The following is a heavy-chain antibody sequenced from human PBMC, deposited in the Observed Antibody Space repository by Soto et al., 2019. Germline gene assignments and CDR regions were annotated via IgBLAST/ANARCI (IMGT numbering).Heavy chain of an antibody. V-gene: IGHV4-31*02. CDR2: IFYTVTI. J-gene: IGHJ3*02. CDR1: GASLNSGEYY. D-gene: IGHD3-22*01. CDR3: ARGLGSDNNGHFPAAFGI. Sequence: QVQLQESGPGLAKPSQTVYLTCTVSGASLNSGEYYWTWIRQVPGKDLEWIGHIFYTVTIFSTPSLRSRVLMSIDTSDNDFSLKLESVTASDTAVYYCARGLGSDNNGHFPAAFGIWGHGTLFTVSA.